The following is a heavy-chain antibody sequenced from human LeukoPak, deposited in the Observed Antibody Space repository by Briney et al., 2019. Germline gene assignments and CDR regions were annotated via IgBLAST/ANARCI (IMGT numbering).Heavy chain of an antibody. V-gene: IGHV4-34*01. J-gene: IGHJ5*02. CDR1: GGSFSGYY. D-gene: IGHD5-12*01. Sequence: PSETLSLTCAVYGGSFSGYYWSWIRQPPGKGLEWIGEINHSGSTNYNPSLKSRVTISVDTSKNQFSLKLSSVTAADTAVYYCARLLRASSPRNVDIVATIRRNWFDPWGQGTLVTVSS. CDR2: INHSGST. CDR3: ARLLRASSPRNVDIVATIRRNWFDP.